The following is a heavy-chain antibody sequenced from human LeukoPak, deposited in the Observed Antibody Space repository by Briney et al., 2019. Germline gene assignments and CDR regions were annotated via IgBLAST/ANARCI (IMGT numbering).Heavy chain of an antibody. CDR1: GYSISSGYY. D-gene: IGHD3-22*01. CDR3: ASLLDSSGYSSYFDY. CDR2: IYHSGST. Sequence: SSETLSLTCTVSGYSISSGYYWGWIRQPPGKGLEWIGSIYHSGSTYYNPSLKSRVPVSVDTSKNHFSLKLSPVTAADTAVYYCASLLDSSGYSSYFDYWGQGTLVTVSS. J-gene: IGHJ4*02. V-gene: IGHV4-38-2*02.